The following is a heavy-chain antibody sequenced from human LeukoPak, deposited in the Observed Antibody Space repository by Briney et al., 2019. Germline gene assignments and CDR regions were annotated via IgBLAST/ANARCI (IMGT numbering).Heavy chain of an antibody. CDR3: ASLYYYDSSGYSYYFDY. V-gene: IGHV4-59*01. Sequence: SETLSLTCTVSGGSISSYYWSWIRQPPGKGLEWIGYIYYSGSTNYNPSLKSRVTISVDTSKNQFSLKLSSVTAADTAVYYCASLYYYDSSGYSYYFDYWGXGTLVTVSS. CDR1: GGSISSYY. J-gene: IGHJ4*01. D-gene: IGHD3-22*01. CDR2: IYYSGST.